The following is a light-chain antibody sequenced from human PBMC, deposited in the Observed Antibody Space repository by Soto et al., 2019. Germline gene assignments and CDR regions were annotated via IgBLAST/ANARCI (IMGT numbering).Light chain of an antibody. CDR3: SSYAGSNTWV. CDR1: SSDVGSYNL. V-gene: IGLV2-23*01. Sequence: QSALTQPASVSGSPGQSITISCTGTSSDVGSYNLVSWYQQHPGKAPKNIIYEGSKRPSGVSNRFSGSKSGNTASLTISGLQAEDEAEYYCSSYAGSNTWVFGGGTKVTVL. CDR2: EGS. J-gene: IGLJ3*02.